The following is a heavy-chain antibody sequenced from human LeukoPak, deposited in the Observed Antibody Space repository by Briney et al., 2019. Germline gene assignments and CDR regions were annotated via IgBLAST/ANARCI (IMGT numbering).Heavy chain of an antibody. CDR1: GFTFSSYE. V-gene: IGHV3-48*03. CDR3: ARDIYYYDSSGKQYYFDY. D-gene: IGHD3-22*01. Sequence: GGSLRLSCAASGFTFSSYEMNWVRQAPGKGLEWVSYISSSGSTIYYADSVKGRFTISRDNAKNSLYLQMNSLRAEDTAVYYCARDIYYYDSSGKQYYFDYWGQGTLVTVSS. CDR2: ISSSGSTI. J-gene: IGHJ4*02.